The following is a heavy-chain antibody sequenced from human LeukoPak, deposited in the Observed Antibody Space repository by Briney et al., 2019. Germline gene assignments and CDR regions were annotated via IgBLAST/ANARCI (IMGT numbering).Heavy chain of an antibody. CDR1: GFTFSNYG. CDR2: VSSDGIVQ. D-gene: IGHD6-13*01. V-gene: IGHV3-30*18. J-gene: IGHJ4*02. Sequence: GRSLRLSCATSGFTFSNYGIHWVRQAPGKGLEWVAVVSSDGIVQHYADSVKGRFTISRDNTKKTLYLQMNSLRGDDAAVYYCVKEGTAHVSSWYDYWGQGTLVTVSS. CDR3: VKEGTAHVSSWYDY.